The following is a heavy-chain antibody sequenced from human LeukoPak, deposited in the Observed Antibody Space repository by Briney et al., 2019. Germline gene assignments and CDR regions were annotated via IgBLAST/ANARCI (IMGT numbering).Heavy chain of an antibody. D-gene: IGHD2-21*02. CDR3: ARETIVVVTEYAFDI. V-gene: IGHV3-20*04. J-gene: IGHJ3*02. CDR1: GFTFDDYG. Sequence: PGGSLRLSCAASGFTFDDYGMSWVRQAPGKGLEWVSGINWNGGSTGYADSVKGRFTISRDNAKNSLYLQMNSLRAEDTALYYCARETIVVVTEYAFDIWGQGTMVTVSS. CDR2: INWNGGST.